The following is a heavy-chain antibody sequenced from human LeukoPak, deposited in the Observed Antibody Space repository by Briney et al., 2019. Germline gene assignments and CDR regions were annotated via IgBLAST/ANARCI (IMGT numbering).Heavy chain of an antibody. V-gene: IGHV3-7*01. CDR2: IKKDGSEK. CDR1: GFTFSSHW. D-gene: IGHD5-18*01. J-gene: IGHJ4*02. CDR3: ARDLSGIAGYTYGRGIDY. Sequence: GGSLRLSCAASGFTFSSHWMSWVRQAPGKGLEWVANIKKDGSEKYYVDAVKGRFTISRDNAKTSLYLQMNSPRAEDTAVYYCARDLSGIAGYTYGRGIDYWGQGTLVTVSS.